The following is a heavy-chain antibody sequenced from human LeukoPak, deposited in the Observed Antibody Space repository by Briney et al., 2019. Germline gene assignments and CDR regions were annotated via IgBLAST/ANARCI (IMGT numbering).Heavy chain of an antibody. J-gene: IGHJ6*03. CDR3: ARQGGDGYHYYYMDV. V-gene: IGHV4-39*01. CDR2: IDYSGST. CDR1: GGSISSSSYF. Sequence: SETLSLTCTVSGGSISSSSYFWAWIRQPPGKGLEWIGSIDYSGSTYYNPSLKSRVTISVDTSKNQFSLKLSSVTAADTAVYYCARQGGDGYHYYYMDVWGKGTTVTVSS. D-gene: IGHD3-16*01.